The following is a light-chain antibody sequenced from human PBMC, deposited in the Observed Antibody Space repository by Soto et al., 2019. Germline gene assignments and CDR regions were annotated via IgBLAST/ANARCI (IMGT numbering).Light chain of an antibody. CDR3: QQYNTWPWT. CDR2: YAS. V-gene: IGKV3-15*01. Sequence: IVMTQSPATLSVSPGERATLSCRASQSVNSNLAWYQRKRGQAPRLLIFYASTRAPGIPSGFSGSGSGTEFTLTISSLQSEDFAVYYCQQYNTWPWTFGQGTEVEIK. CDR1: QSVNSN. J-gene: IGKJ1*01.